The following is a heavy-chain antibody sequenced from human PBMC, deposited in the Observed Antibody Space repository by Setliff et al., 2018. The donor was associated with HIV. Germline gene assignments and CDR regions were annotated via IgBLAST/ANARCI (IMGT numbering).Heavy chain of an antibody. CDR3: ARTSEYDFGLTKYLDY. D-gene: IGHD3-3*01. V-gene: IGHV4-61*09. J-gene: IGHJ4*02. Sequence: SETLSLTCSVSGGSIISGSYYWSWIRQPAGKGLEWIGHIYTSGSTNYNPPLKSRVTISVDTSKNQFSLKLSSVTAADTAVYYCARTSEYDFGLTKYLDYWGQGTLVTVSS. CDR2: IYTSGST. CDR1: GGSIISGSYY.